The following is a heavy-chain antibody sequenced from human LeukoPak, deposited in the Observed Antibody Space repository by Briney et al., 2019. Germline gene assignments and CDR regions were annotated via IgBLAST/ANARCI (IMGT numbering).Heavy chain of an antibody. CDR3: TREWPSTGYFDY. CDR2: INPSGGST. V-gene: IGHV1-46*01. CDR1: GYTFTSYY. J-gene: IGHJ4*02. Sequence: GASVKVSCKASGYTFTSYYMHWVRQAPGQGLEWMGIINPSGGSTSYAQKFQGRVTMTRDTSTSTVYMELTSLRSEDTAVYFCTREWPSTGYFDYWGQGTLVTVSS. D-gene: IGHD1-1*01.